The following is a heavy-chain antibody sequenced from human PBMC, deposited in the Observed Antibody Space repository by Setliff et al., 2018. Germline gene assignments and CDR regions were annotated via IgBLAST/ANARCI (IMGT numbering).Heavy chain of an antibody. D-gene: IGHD3-22*01. V-gene: IGHV3-7*03. Sequence: GGSLRLSCAASGFTFSKYWMSWVRQAPGKGPEWVANIKEDGSEKYYADSVKGRFTISRDNAKNSLYLQMNSLRAEDSAVYYCVRDWYFYDTSGYFKGAPFDYWGQGTPVTVSS. J-gene: IGHJ4*02. CDR1: GFTFSKYW. CDR2: IKEDGSEK. CDR3: VRDWYFYDTSGYFKGAPFDY.